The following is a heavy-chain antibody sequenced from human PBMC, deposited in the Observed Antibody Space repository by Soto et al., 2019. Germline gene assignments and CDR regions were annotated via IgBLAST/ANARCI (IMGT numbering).Heavy chain of an antibody. Sequence: SQTLSRTCAISGDSVSSNSAAWNWIRQSPSRGLEWLGRTYYRSKWYDDYAVSVKSRITINPDTSKNQFSLQLNSVTPEDTAVYYCARDQNYYDSSGYPYYFDYWGQGTLVTVSS. D-gene: IGHD3-22*01. CDR1: GDSVSSNSAA. J-gene: IGHJ4*02. V-gene: IGHV6-1*01. CDR2: TYYRSKWYD. CDR3: ARDQNYYDSSGYPYYFDY.